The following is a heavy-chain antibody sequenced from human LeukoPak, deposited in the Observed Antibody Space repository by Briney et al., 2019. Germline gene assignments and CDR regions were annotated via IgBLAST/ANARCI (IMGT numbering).Heavy chain of an antibody. CDR1: GFTFSSYS. D-gene: IGHD2/OR15-2a*01. CDR2: ISSSSYI. CDR3: VSFYEAY. Sequence: PGGSLRLSCAGSGFTFSSYSMNWVRQAPGKGLEWVSSISSSSYIYYADSVKGRFTISRDNAKNSLYLQMNNLRAEDTAVYYCVSFYEAYWGRGTLVTVSS. V-gene: IGHV3-21*01. J-gene: IGHJ4*02.